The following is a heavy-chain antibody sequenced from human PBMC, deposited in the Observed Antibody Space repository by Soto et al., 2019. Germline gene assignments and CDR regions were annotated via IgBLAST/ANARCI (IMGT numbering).Heavy chain of an antibody. CDR1: GFTFSSYA. CDR3: ANYVGSLNGYYDY. J-gene: IGHJ4*02. V-gene: IGHV3-23*01. Sequence: GGSLRLSCAASGFTFSSYAMSWVRQAPGKGLEWASAISGSGGSTYYADSVKGRFTISRDNSKNTLYLQMNSLRAEDRAVYYCANYVGSLNGYYDYWGQGTLVTVSS. D-gene: IGHD3-22*01. CDR2: ISGSGGST.